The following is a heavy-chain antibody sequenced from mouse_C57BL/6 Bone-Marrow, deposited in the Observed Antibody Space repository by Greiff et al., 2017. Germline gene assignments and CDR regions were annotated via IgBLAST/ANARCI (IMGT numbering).Heavy chain of an antibody. CDR2: SYPGDGDT. V-gene: IGHV1-82*01. CDR1: GYAFSSSW. CDR3: ARCYGSSKYYYAMDY. D-gene: IGHD1-1*01. J-gene: IGHJ4*01. Sequence: QVHVKQSGPELVKPGASVKISCKASGYAFSSSWMNWVKQRPGKGLEWIGRSYPGDGDTNYNGKFKGKATLTADKSSSTAYMQLSSLTSEDSAVYFCARCYGSSKYYYAMDYWGQGTSVTVSS.